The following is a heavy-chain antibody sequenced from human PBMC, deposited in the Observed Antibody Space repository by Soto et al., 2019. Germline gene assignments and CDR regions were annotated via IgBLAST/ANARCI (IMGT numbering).Heavy chain of an antibody. V-gene: IGHV3-23*01. Sequence: GGSLRLSCAASGFTFSSYAMSWVRQAPGKGLEWVSAISGSGGSTYYADSVKGRFTISRDNSKNTLYLQMNSLRAEDTAVYYCARAYDFWSGKYYMDVWGKGTTVTVSS. D-gene: IGHD3-3*01. CDR3: ARAYDFWSGKYYMDV. CDR1: GFTFSSYA. CDR2: ISGSGGST. J-gene: IGHJ6*03.